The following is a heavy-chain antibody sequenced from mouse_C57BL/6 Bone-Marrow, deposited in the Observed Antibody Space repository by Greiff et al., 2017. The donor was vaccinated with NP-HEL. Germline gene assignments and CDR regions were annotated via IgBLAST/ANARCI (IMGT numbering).Heavy chain of an antibody. D-gene: IGHD1-1*01. CDR1: GYTFTDYY. CDR3: ARDPLYGSSYDWYFDV. J-gene: IGHJ1*03. CDR2: INPYNGGT. V-gene: IGHV1-19*01. Sequence: EVQLQQSGPVLVKPGASVKMSCKASGYTFTDYYMNWVKQSHGKSLEWIGVINPYNGGTSYNQKFKGEATLTVDKSSSTAYMELNSLTSEDSAVYYCARDPLYGSSYDWYFDVWGTGTTVTVSS.